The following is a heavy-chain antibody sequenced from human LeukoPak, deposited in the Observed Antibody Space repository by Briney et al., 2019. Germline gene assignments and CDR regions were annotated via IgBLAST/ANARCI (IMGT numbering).Heavy chain of an antibody. V-gene: IGHV4-4*07. J-gene: IGHJ6*03. Sequence: SETLSLTYTVSGGSISSYYWSWIRQPAGKGLEWIGRIYTSGSTNYNPSLKSRVTMSVDTSKNQFSLKLSSVTAADTAVYYCARGVEMATLYYYYYMDVWAKGTTVTVSS. CDR1: GGSISSYY. CDR2: IYTSGST. D-gene: IGHD5-24*01. CDR3: ARGVEMATLYYYYYMDV.